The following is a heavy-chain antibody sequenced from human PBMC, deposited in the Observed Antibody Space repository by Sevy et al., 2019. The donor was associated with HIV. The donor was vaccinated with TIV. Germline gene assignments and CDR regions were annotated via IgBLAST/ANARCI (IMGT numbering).Heavy chain of an antibody. Sequence: GGSLRLSCAASGFTFSSYDMHWVRQATGKGLEWVSAIGTAGDTYYPGSVKGRFTISRENAKNSLYLQMNSLRAGDTAVYYWARVPGEGLSAGYGMDVWGQGTTVTVSS. J-gene: IGHJ6*02. CDR1: GFTFSSYD. CDR3: ARVPGEGLSAGYGMDV. V-gene: IGHV3-13*01. D-gene: IGHD3-10*01. CDR2: IGTAGDT.